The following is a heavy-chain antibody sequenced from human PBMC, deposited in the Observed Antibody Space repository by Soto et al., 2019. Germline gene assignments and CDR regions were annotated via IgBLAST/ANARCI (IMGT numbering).Heavy chain of an antibody. Sequence: QLQLQESGSGLVKPSQTLSLTCAVSGGSISSGGYSWSWIRQPPGKGLEWIGYIYHSGSTYYNPSLRSRVTISVDRSKNQFSLKLSSVTAADTAVYYCARAHYGDYGYGMDVWGQGTTVTVSS. J-gene: IGHJ6*02. D-gene: IGHD4-17*01. V-gene: IGHV4-30-2*01. CDR2: IYHSGST. CDR1: GGSISSGGYS. CDR3: ARAHYGDYGYGMDV.